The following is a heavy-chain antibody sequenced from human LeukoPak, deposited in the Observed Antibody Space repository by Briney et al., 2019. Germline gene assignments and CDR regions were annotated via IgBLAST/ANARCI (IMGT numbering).Heavy chain of an antibody. D-gene: IGHD1-14*01. V-gene: IGHV3-13*01. CDR2: IGTIGDT. CDR1: GFTFSSSD. Sequence: GGSLRLSCAASGFTFSSSDMHWVRQPTGKGLEWVSAIGTIGDTYYPGSVKGRFTISRENAKNTLYLQMNSLRAGDTAVYYCAKAPRTLDYYMDVWGKGTTVTVSS. CDR3: AKAPRTLDYYMDV. J-gene: IGHJ6*03.